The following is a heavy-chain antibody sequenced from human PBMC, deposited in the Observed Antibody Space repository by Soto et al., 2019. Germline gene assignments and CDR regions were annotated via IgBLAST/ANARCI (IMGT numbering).Heavy chain of an antibody. CDR1: GGSISSGDYY. CDR2: IYYSGST. J-gene: IGHJ5*02. D-gene: IGHD1-26*01. Sequence: SETLSLTCTVSGGSISSGDYYWSWIRQPPGKGLEWIGYIYYSGSTYYNPSLKSRVTISVDTSKNQFSLKLSSVTAADTAVYYCARGSGWKLTTIGHFDPWGQGTLVPVSS. CDR3: ARGSGWKLTTIGHFDP. V-gene: IGHV4-30-4*01.